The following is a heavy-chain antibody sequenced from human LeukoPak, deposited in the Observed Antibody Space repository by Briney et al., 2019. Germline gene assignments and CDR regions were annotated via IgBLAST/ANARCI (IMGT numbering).Heavy chain of an antibody. CDR3: AIDYGVPY. D-gene: IGHD4-17*01. V-gene: IGHV4-59*08. CDR1: GGSISSYY. J-gene: IGHJ4*02. Sequence: PSETLSLTCTVSGGSISSYYWSWIRQPPGKGLEWIGYIYYSGSTYYNPSLKSRVTISVDTSKNQFSLKLSSVTAADTAVYYCAIDYGVPYWGQGTLVTVSS. CDR2: IYYSGST.